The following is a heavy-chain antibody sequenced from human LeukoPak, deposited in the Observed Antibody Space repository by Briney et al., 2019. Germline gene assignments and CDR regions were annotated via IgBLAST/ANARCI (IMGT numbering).Heavy chain of an antibody. CDR1: GYIFSNHC. D-gene: IGHD1-1*01. J-gene: IGHJ4*02. Sequence: GESLKISCKGSGYIFSNHCIGWVRQMPGKGLEWMGIIYPGDSDTRYSPSFQGQITISADKSISTAYLQWKSLKASDTAMYYCAKEAMTGTGIGLDYWGQGTLVTVSS. V-gene: IGHV5-51*01. CDR2: IYPGDSDT. CDR3: AKEAMTGTGIGLDY.